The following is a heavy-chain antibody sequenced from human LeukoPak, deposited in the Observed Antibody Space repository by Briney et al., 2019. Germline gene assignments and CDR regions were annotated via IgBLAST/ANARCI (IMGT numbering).Heavy chain of an antibody. CDR3: ARDRCSGGSRYGDYYYYYYYMDV. J-gene: IGHJ6*03. V-gene: IGHV4-61*02. D-gene: IGHD2-15*01. CDR2: IYTSGST. CDR1: GGSISSGSYY. Sequence: PSQTLSLTCTVSGGSISSGSYYWSWIRQPAGKGLEWIGRIYTSGSTNYNPSLKSRVTISVDTSKNQFSLKLSSVTAADTAVYYCARDRCSGGSRYGDYYYYYYYMDVWGKGTTVTVSS.